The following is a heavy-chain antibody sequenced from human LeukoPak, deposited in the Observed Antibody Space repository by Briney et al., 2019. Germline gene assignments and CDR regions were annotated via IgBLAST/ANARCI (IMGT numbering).Heavy chain of an antibody. D-gene: IGHD6-13*01. CDR2: MSYDGSNK. Sequence: GGSLRLSCAASGFTFSSYGMHWVRQAPGKGLEWVAVMSYDGSNKYYADSVKGRFTLSRDNAKNSLYLQMNSLRAEDTAVYYCARATIAAALSWGQGTLVTVSS. V-gene: IGHV3-30*03. CDR3: ARATIAAALS. J-gene: IGHJ5*02. CDR1: GFTFSSYG.